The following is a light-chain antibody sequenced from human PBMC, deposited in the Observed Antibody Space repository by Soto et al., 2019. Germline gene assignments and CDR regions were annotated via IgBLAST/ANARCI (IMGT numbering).Light chain of an antibody. CDR2: EGS. V-gene: IGLV2-23*01. Sequence: QSALTQPASVSGSPGQSITISCTGTSSDVGSYNLVSWYQQHPGKAPKLMIYEGSKRPSVVSNRFSGSKSGNTASLTISGLQAEEEADYYCCSYAGSSSVVLGGGTKLTVL. J-gene: IGLJ2*01. CDR1: SSDVGSYNL. CDR3: CSYAGSSSVV.